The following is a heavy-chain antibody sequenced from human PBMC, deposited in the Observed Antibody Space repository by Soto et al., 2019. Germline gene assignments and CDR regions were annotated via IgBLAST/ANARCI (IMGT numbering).Heavy chain of an antibody. J-gene: IGHJ4*02. CDR2: IYTGGTT. CDR3: ARGRFLEPGYFDY. V-gene: IGHV3-53*01. D-gene: IGHD3-3*01. CDR1: GFSVTNTY. Sequence: PGGSLRLSCAASGFSVTNTYMSWVRQAPGKGLEWVSVIYTGGTTSYADSVKGRFTISRDSSKNTLSLQMNSLRAADTAVYYCARGRFLEPGYFDYWGQGTLVTVSS.